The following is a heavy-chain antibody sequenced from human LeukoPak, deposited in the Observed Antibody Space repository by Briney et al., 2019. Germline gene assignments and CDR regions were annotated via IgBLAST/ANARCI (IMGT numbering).Heavy chain of an antibody. Sequence: ASLTVSYTSSGYTFPNYDINWVRQAPGQGLEWMGWMNPNSGNTGYAQEFQGRVTMTRNTSISTAYMELSSLRSEDTAVYYCARDFGVVTKGFMDVWGKGTTVTVSS. CDR1: GYTFPNYD. J-gene: IGHJ6*03. CDR3: ARDFGVVTKGFMDV. CDR2: MNPNSGNT. D-gene: IGHD3-3*01. V-gene: IGHV1-8*01.